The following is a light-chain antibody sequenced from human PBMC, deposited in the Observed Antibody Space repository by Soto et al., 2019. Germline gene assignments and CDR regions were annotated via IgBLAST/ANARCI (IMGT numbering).Light chain of an antibody. Sequence: QSVRTQPASVSGSPGQSITISCTGTSSDVGGYKYVSWYQQHPGKAPKLLIYTVNNRPSGVSNRFSGSKSGNTASLTISGLQAEDEADYYCNSYTSSSSYVFGTGTKVT. CDR1: SSDVGGYKY. CDR2: TVN. J-gene: IGLJ1*01. V-gene: IGLV2-14*01. CDR3: NSYTSSSSYV.